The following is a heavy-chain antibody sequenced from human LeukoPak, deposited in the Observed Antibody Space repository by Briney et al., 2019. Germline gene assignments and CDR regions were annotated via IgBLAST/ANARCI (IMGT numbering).Heavy chain of an antibody. CDR3: AGLLYGY. Sequence: GGTLRLSCAASGFTFSSYGMSWVRQAPGKGLECVSAISGSGGSTYYADSVKGRFTISRDDSKNSLYLRMNSLKTEDTAVYYCAGLLYGYWGQGTLVTVSS. CDR1: GFTFSSYG. V-gene: IGHV3-23*01. J-gene: IGHJ4*02. D-gene: IGHD2-8*01. CDR2: ISGSGGST.